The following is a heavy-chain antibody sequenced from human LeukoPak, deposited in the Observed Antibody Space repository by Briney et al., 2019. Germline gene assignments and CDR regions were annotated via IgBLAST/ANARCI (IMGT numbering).Heavy chain of an antibody. V-gene: IGHV4-38-2*01. Sequence: SETLSLTCAVSGYSISSGYYWGWIRQPPGKGLEWIGSIFHSGSTYYNPSLKSRVNMSVDTSKNQISLKLSSVTAAGTAVYYCARASGSYGSGSYYYYGMDVWGKGTTVTVSS. J-gene: IGHJ6*04. D-gene: IGHD3-10*01. CDR3: ARASGSYGSGSYYYYGMDV. CDR1: GYSISSGYY. CDR2: IFHSGST.